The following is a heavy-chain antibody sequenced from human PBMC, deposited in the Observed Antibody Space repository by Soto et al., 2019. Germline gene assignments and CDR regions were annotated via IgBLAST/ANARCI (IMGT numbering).Heavy chain of an antibody. D-gene: IGHD2-15*01. CDR2: IIPILGIA. V-gene: IGHV1-69*02. CDR1: GGTFSSYT. CDR3: ARYEGQDIVSSRGY. J-gene: IGHJ4*02. Sequence: QVQLVQSGAEVKKPGSSVKVSCKASGGTFSSYTISWVRQAPGQGLEWMGRIIPILGIANYAQKVQGRVTITADKSTSTAYMELSSLRSKDPAVYYCARYEGQDIVSSRGYWGQGTLVTVSS.